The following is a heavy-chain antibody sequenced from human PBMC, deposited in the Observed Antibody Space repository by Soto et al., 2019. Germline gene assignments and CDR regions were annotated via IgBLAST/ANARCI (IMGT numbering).Heavy chain of an antibody. CDR3: ARDQAAAPTLDYYFGMDV. Sequence: QVQLVESGGGVVQPGRSPRLSCAASGFTFSNYGMHWVRQAPGKGLEWVAVIWYAGTNKYYADSVKGRFTISRDNSKNTLYLQMNSLRAEDTAVYYCARDQAAAPTLDYYFGMDVWGQGTTVTVSS. CDR2: IWYAGTNK. D-gene: IGHD6-13*01. CDR1: GFTFSNYG. V-gene: IGHV3-33*01. J-gene: IGHJ6*02.